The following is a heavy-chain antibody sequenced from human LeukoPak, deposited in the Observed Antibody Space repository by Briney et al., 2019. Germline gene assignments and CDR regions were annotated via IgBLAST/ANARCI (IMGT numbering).Heavy chain of an antibody. D-gene: IGHD6-19*01. J-gene: IGHJ4*02. CDR2: INDGGGRT. CDR3: ARDSTWLLDY. V-gene: IGHV3-23*01. Sequence: GGSLRLSCAASGFIFSSYAMNWVRQAPGKGLEWVSAINDGGGRTYYADSVKGRFTISRDNTKNALYLQMNSLRADDTAVYFCARDSTWLLDYWGQGTLITVSS. CDR1: GFIFSSYA.